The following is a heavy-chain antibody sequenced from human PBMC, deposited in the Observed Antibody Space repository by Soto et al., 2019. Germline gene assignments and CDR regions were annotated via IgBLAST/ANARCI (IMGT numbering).Heavy chain of an antibody. J-gene: IGHJ3*02. CDR3: AKDGPTSVVVVPAAIYDAFDI. D-gene: IGHD2-2*01. Sequence: GGSLRLSCAASGFTFSSYAMSWVRQAPGKGLEWVSAISGSGGSTYYADSVKGRFTISRDNSKNTLYLQMNSLRAEDTAVYYCAKDGPTSVVVVPAAIYDAFDIWGQGTMVTVSS. CDR1: GFTFSSYA. CDR2: ISGSGGST. V-gene: IGHV3-23*01.